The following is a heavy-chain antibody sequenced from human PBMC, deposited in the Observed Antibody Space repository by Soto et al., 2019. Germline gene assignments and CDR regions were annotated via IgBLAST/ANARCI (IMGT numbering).Heavy chain of an antibody. CDR2: INPNSGAT. CDR1: GYNFTGDF. J-gene: IGHJ5*02. V-gene: IGHV1-2*06. CDR3: ANLPPAPDWFDP. Sequence: GASLKVSCKASGYNFTGDFIHWLRHAGGQGLEWMGRINPNSGATKYARKFQDRVTMTRDTSINTADMELSSLRSDDTAIYYCANLPPAPDWFDPWGQGTLVTVSS.